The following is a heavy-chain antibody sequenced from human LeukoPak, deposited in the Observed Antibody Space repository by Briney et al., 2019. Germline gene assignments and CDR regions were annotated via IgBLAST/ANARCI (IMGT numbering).Heavy chain of an antibody. V-gene: IGHV3-9*01. CDR3: ARDVWFGEYYFDY. CDR2: ISWNSGSI. CDR1: GFTFDDYA. J-gene: IGHJ4*02. D-gene: IGHD3-10*01. Sequence: GRSLRLSCAASGFTFDDYAMHWVRQAPGKGLEWVSGISWNSGSIGYADSVKGRFTISRDNAKNSLYLQMNSLRAEDTAVYYCARDVWFGEYYFDYWGQGTLVTVSS.